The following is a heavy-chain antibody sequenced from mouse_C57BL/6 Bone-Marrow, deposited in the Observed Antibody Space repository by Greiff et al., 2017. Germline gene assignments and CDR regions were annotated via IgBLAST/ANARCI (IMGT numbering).Heavy chain of an antibody. CDR3: TDRGRGYYFDD. CDR2: IRLKSDNYAT. V-gene: IGHV6-3*01. CDR1: GFTFSNYW. Sequence: EVKLMESGGGLVQPGGSMKLSCVASGFTFSNYWMNWVRQSPEKGLEWVAQIRLKSDNYATHYAESVKGRLTISRDDSKSSVYLQMNNLRAEDTGIYYCTDRGRGYYFDDWGQGTTLTVSS. J-gene: IGHJ2*01.